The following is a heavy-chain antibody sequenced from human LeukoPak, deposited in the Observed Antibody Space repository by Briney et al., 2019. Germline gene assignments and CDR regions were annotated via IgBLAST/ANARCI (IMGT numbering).Heavy chain of an antibody. Sequence: GGSLRLSSAASGFNFNFYVMNWVRQAPGKQLEWVAAISRSGDSTFYADSVKGRFTISRDNSKNSVFLQMNSLGDEDTAVYYCAKDADGGGDYLLHYWGRGTLVTVCS. D-gene: IGHD4-17*01. V-gene: IGHV3-23*01. CDR3: AKDADGGGDYLLHY. CDR1: GFNFNFYV. J-gene: IGHJ4*02. CDR2: ISRSGDST.